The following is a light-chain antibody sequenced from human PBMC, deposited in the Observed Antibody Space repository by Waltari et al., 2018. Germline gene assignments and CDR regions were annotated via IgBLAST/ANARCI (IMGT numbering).Light chain of an antibody. Sequence: ELVMTQSPATLSVSPGERASLSCRASQSASTSLAWYQQTPGQAPRLLIYRASTRAAGIPARFSGSGSGTEFTRAISSLQSEDSAIYYCQQYNIWPWTFGQGTKVDIK. V-gene: IGKV3-15*01. CDR1: QSASTS. CDR2: RAS. J-gene: IGKJ1*01. CDR3: QQYNIWPWT.